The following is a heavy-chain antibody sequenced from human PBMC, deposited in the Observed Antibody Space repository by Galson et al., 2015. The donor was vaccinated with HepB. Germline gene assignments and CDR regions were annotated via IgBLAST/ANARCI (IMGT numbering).Heavy chain of an antibody. CDR1: GFTFSSYG. CDR2: ISYDGSNK. D-gene: IGHD6-19*01. CDR3: AKVLIAVAGDFDY. V-gene: IGHV3-30*18. J-gene: IGHJ4*02. Sequence: SLRLSCAASGFTFSSYGMHWVRQAPGKGLKWVAVISYDGSNKYYADSVKGRFTISRDNSKNTLYLQMNSLRTEDTAVYYCAKVLIAVAGDFDYWGQGTLVTVSS.